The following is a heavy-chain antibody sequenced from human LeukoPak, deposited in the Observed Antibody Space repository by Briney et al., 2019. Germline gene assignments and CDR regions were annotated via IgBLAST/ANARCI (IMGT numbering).Heavy chain of an antibody. CDR3: ARGRLLSWIDYYYYYMDV. V-gene: IGHV1-18*01. J-gene: IGHJ6*03. CDR2: ISAYNGNT. D-gene: IGHD6-13*01. Sequence: ASVKVSCKASGYTFTSYGISWVRQAPGQGLEWMGWISAYNGNTNYAQKLQGRVTMTTDTSTSTAYMELRSLTSDDTAVYYCARGRLLSWIDYYYYYMDVWGKGTTVTISS. CDR1: GYTFTSYG.